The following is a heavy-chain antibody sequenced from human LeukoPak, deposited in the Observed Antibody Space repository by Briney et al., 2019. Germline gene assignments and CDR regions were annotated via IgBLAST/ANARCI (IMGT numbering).Heavy chain of an antibody. CDR3: ARDGEDSSGRGTGY. V-gene: IGHV1-69*05. D-gene: IGHD6-19*01. CDR2: IIPLFDTT. Sequence: SVKVSCKVSGGTLSSYSLGWVRQAPGQGLEWVGGIIPLFDTTNYAQRFQGRVTITTDESRSTAYMELSSLRSEDTAVYYCARDGEDSSGRGTGYWGQGTLVPSPQ. J-gene: IGHJ4*02. CDR1: GGTLSSYS.